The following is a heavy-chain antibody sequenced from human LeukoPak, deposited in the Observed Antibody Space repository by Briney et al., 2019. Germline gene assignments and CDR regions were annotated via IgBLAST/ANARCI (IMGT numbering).Heavy chain of an antibody. J-gene: IGHJ5*02. CDR1: GFTFSSSW. D-gene: IGHD4-23*01. CDR3: ARDYDYGGNWFDP. CDR2: INSYGSST. Sequence: GGSLRLSCAASGFTFSSSWMRRVRQAPGKGLVWVSRINSYGSSTSYADSAKGRFTISRDNAKNTLYLQMNSLRAEDTAVYYCARDYDYGGNWFDPWGQGTLVTVSS. V-gene: IGHV3-74*01.